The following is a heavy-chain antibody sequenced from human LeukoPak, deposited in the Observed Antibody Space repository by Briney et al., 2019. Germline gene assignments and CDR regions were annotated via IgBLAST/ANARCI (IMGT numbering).Heavy chain of an antibody. V-gene: IGHV1-46*01. D-gene: IGHD4-17*01. CDR3: ARDRVDGDYVEGNAFDI. Sequence: APVKVSCKASGYTFTSYYMHWVRQAPGQGLEWMGIINPSGGSTSYAQKFQGRVTMTRDTSTSTVYMELSSLRSEDTAVYYCARDRVDGDYVEGNAFDIWGQGTMVTVSS. CDR2: INPSGGST. J-gene: IGHJ3*02. CDR1: GYTFTSYY.